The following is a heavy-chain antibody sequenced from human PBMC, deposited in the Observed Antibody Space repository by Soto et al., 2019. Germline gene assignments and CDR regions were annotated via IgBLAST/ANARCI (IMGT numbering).Heavy chain of an antibody. J-gene: IGHJ4*02. CDR1: GFAFSADA. V-gene: IGHV3-33*01. D-gene: IGHD2-21*01. CDR2: LWADGSRQ. CDR3: VRGTGDWGLSDN. Sequence: QVQLVESGGGVIQPGKSLRLSCAASGFAFSADAMHWVRQAPGKGLEWVAVLWADGSRQFYLDSVKGRFSISRDNSKNTLYLQMNNLRIDDTAMYFGVRGTGDWGLSDNWGQGPLVSVSS.